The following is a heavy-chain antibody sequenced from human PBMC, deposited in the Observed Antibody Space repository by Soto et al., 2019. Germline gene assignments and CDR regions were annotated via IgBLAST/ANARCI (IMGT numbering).Heavy chain of an antibody. CDR2: IRSSSSTI. CDR1: GFTFSNYS. J-gene: IGHJ6*02. CDR3: ARDPTVLVPAAIYYGMDV. D-gene: IGHD2-2*01. Sequence: GGSLRLSCAGSGFTFSNYSMNWVRQAPGKGLEWVSYIRSSSSTIYYADSVKGRFTISRDNAKNSLYLQMNSLRAEDTAVYYCARDPTVLVPAAIYYGMDVWGQGTTVTVSS. V-gene: IGHV3-48*04.